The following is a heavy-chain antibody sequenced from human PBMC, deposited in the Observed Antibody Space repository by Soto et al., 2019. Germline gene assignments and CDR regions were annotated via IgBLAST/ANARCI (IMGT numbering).Heavy chain of an antibody. D-gene: IGHD5-12*01. Sequence: SETLSLTCTVSVGSISTTTYFWAWIRQPPGKGLEWIGSIYHSGSTSYNPSLDSRVTISVDTAKNQFSLRLTSVTAADTAVYFCARNTRATMSDYYYYMDVWGKGTTVTVSS. CDR2: IYHSGST. CDR1: VGSISTTTYF. V-gene: IGHV4-39*01. CDR3: ARNTRATMSDYYYYMDV. J-gene: IGHJ6*03.